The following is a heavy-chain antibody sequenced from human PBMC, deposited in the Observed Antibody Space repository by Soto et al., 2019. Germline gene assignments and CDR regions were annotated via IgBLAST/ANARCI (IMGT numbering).Heavy chain of an antibody. CDR2: IYYSGST. CDR1: GGSISDFY. Sequence: SETLSLTCTVSGGSISDFYWSWIRQPPGKGLEWIGYIYYSGSTNYNPSLKSRVTISVDTSKNQFSLNLRSMSPADTAVYYCARVGGLAARTFDYWGPGTLVTVSS. D-gene: IGHD6-6*01. J-gene: IGHJ4*02. V-gene: IGHV4-59*01. CDR3: ARVGGLAARTFDY.